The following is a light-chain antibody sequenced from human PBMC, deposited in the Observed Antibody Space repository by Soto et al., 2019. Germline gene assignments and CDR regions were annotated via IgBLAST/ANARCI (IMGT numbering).Light chain of an antibody. CDR2: KAS. J-gene: IGKJ1*01. Sequence: DIQMTQSPSTLSASVGDRVTITCRASQSISSWLAWYQQKPGKAPNLLIYKASSLETGVPSRFSGGGSGTDFTLTISSLQPDDFATYYCQQYNSYPWTFGQGTKVEIE. V-gene: IGKV1-5*03. CDR1: QSISSW. CDR3: QQYNSYPWT.